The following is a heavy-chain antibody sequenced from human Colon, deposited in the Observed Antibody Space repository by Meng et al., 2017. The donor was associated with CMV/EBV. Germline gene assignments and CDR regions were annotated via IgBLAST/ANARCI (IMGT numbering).Heavy chain of an antibody. V-gene: IGHV3-48*03. CDR1: GFIFSHYE. CDR3: AREYSSSSGDCFDY. J-gene: IGHJ4*02. D-gene: IGHD6-6*01. Sequence: GESLKISCAGSGFIFSHYEMNWVRLAPGKGLEWLSYISVAGGTIHYADSVKGRFTASRDNAKNLLYLQLDNLRAEDTAVYYCAREYSSSSGDCFDYWGRGTQVTVSS. CDR2: ISVAGGTI.